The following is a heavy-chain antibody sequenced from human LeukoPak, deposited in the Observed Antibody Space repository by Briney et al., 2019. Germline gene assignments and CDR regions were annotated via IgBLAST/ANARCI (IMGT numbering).Heavy chain of an antibody. J-gene: IGHJ4*02. Sequence: PGRSLRLPCAASGFTFSSYGMHWVRQAPGKGLEWVAVIWYDGSNKYYADSVKGRFTISRDNSKNTLYLQMNSLRAEDTAVYYCARATPAGILTGYYFDYWGQGTLVTVSS. CDR2: IWYDGSNK. D-gene: IGHD3-9*01. CDR1: GFTFSSYG. V-gene: IGHV3-33*01. CDR3: ARATPAGILTGYYFDY.